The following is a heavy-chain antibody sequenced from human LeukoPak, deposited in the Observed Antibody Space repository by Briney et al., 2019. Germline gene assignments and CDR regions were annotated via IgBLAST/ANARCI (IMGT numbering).Heavy chain of an antibody. CDR3: ARANGGPAPFFDY. J-gene: IGHJ4*02. V-gene: IGHV4-59*01. CDR1: GSSISSYY. Sequence: SETLSLTCTVSGSSISSYYWSWIRQPPGKGLEWIGYIYYSGSTNYNPSLKSRVTISVDTSKNQFSLKLSSVTAADTAVYYCARANGGPAPFFDYWGQGTLVTVSS. CDR2: IYYSGST. D-gene: IGHD3-16*01.